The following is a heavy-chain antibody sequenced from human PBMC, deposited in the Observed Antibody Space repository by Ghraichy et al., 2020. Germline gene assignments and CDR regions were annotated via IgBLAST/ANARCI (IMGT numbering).Heavy chain of an antibody. D-gene: IGHD5-18*01. Sequence: GSLRLSCAASGFTFSDYYMSWIRQAPGKGLEWVSYISSSSSYTNYADSVKGRFTISRDNAKNSLYLQMNSLRAEDTAVYYCARGTRGYSYAVDYWGQGTLVTVSS. CDR2: ISSSSSYT. J-gene: IGHJ4*02. CDR3: ARGTRGYSYAVDY. CDR1: GFTFSDYY. V-gene: IGHV3-11*05.